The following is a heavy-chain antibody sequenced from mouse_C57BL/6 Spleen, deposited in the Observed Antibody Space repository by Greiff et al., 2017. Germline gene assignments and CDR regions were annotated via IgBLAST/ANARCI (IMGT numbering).Heavy chain of an antibody. D-gene: IGHD1-1*01. CDR1: GYTFTSYW. V-gene: IGHV1-59*01. Sequence: VQLQQPGAELVRPGTSVKLSYKASGYTFTSYWMHWVKQRPGQGLEWIGVIDPSDSYTNYNQKFKGKATLTVDTSSSTAYMQLSSLTSEDSAVYYCARWVVATDYAMDYWGQGTSVTVSS. J-gene: IGHJ4*01. CDR3: ARWVVATDYAMDY. CDR2: IDPSDSYT.